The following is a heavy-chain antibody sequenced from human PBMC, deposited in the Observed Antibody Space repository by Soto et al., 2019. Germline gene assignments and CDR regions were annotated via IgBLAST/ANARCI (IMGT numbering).Heavy chain of an antibody. J-gene: IGHJ6*02. Sequence: GGSLRLSCAASGLTVSSNYMSWVRQAPGKGLEWVSTIYRVGSTYYADSVKGRFTISRDNPKNTLYLQMNSLRAEDTAVYFCARDGPYSGTDAGYYYYGVDVWGQGTTVTVSS. CDR1: GLTVSSNY. CDR2: IYRVGST. V-gene: IGHV3-53*01. CDR3: ARDGPYSGTDAGYYYYGVDV. D-gene: IGHD5-12*01.